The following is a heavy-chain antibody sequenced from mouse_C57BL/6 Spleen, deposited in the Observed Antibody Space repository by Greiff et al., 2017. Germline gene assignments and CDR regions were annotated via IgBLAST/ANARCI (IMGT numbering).Heavy chain of an antibody. J-gene: IGHJ2*01. D-gene: IGHD2-5*01. V-gene: IGHV1-69*01. CDR1: GYTFTSYW. CDR2: IDPSASYT. CDR3: ARTYSNYFDY. Sequence: QVQLQQPGAELVMPGASVKLSCKASGYTFTSYWMHWVKQRPGQGLEWIAEIDPSASYTNYNQKFKGKSTLTVDKSSSTAYMQLCSLTSEDSAVYYCARTYSNYFDYWGQGTTLTVSS.